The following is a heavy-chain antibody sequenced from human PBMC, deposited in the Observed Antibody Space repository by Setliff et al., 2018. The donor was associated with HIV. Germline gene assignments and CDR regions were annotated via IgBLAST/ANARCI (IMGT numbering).Heavy chain of an antibody. CDR2: IYYSGRT. V-gene: IGHV4-39*01. CDR1: GGSISSSSYY. D-gene: IGHD6-19*01. J-gene: IGHJ4*02. Sequence: PSETLSLTCTVSGGSISSSSYYWGWIRQPPGKGLEWIGSIYYSGRTYYNPSLKSRVTISVDTSKNQFSLKLSSVTAADTAVYYCARHDGGGWYVRVLATSFDDWGQGTLVTVSS. CDR3: ARHDGGGWYVRVLATSFDD.